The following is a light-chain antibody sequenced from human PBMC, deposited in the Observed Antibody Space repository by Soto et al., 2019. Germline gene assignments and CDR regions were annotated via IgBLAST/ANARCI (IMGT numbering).Light chain of an antibody. Sequence: QPVLTQPPSVSGAPGQRVTISCTGTSSNIGAGYDVHWYQQLPGTAPKLLIYANNNRPSGVPDRFSGSKSGTSASLAIAGLQSEDEADYYCQSYDNSLSGWVFGTGTKLTVL. J-gene: IGLJ1*01. V-gene: IGLV1-40*01. CDR2: ANN. CDR3: QSYDNSLSGWV. CDR1: SSNIGAGYD.